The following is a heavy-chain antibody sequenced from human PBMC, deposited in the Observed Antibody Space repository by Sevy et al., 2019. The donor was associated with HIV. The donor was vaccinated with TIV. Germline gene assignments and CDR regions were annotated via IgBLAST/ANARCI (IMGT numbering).Heavy chain of an antibody. CDR3: AGDLGSGWLNYYYYGMDV. J-gene: IGHJ6*02. Sequence: ASVKVSCKASGYTFTSYYMHWVRQAPGQGLEWMGIINPSGGSTSYAQKFQGRVTMTRDTSTSTVYMELSSLRSEDTAVYYCAGDLGSGWLNYYYYGMDVWGQGTTVTVSS. D-gene: IGHD6-19*01. V-gene: IGHV1-46*01. CDR1: GYTFTSYY. CDR2: INPSGGST.